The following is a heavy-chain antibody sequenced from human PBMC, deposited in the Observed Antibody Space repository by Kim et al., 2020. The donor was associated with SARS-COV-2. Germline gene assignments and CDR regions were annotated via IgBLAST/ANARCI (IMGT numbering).Heavy chain of an antibody. J-gene: IGHJ4*02. V-gene: IGHV3-9*01. CDR3: AKFGDYYGSGSDY. Sequence: GYSDSGQGRFSNSRDNAKHSLYLQMNSLSAEDTALYYCAKFGDYYGSGSDYWGQGTLVTVSS. D-gene: IGHD3-10*01.